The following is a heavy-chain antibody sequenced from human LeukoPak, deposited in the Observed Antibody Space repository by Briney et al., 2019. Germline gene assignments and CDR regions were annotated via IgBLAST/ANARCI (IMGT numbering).Heavy chain of an antibody. J-gene: IGHJ4*02. D-gene: IGHD3-16*01. CDR3: AVGERVVTYYFDY. V-gene: IGHV3-53*01. CDR2: IYSGGST. CDR1: GFTVSSNY. Sequence: GGPLRLSCAASGFTVSSNYMSWVRQAPGKGLEWVSVIYSGGSTYYADSVKGRFTISRDNSKNTLYLQMNSLRAEDTAVYYCAVGERVVTYYFDYWGQGTLVTVSS.